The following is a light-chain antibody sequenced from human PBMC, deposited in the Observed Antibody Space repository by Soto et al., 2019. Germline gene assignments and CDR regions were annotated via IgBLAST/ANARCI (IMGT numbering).Light chain of an antibody. V-gene: IGLV2-11*01. CDR1: SGDVGGYNY. CDR2: DVT. Sequence: QSALTQPRSVSGPPGQSVTISCTGTSGDVGGYNYVSWYQQHPGKAPKVMIFDVTKRPSGVPDRFSGSKSGNTASLTISGLQAEDEADYYCCSYAGSVYVFGTGTKVTVL. J-gene: IGLJ1*01. CDR3: CSYAGSVYV.